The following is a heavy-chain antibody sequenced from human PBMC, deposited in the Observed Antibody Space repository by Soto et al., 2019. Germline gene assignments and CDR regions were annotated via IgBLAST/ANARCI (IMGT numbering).Heavy chain of an antibody. Sequence: PGGSLRLSCAASGFTFSSYAMHWFRQAPGKGLEWVAVISYDGSNKYYADSVKGRFTISRDNSKNTLYLQMNSLRAEDTAVYYCARVPSGSYYYYGMDVWGQGTTVTVSS. J-gene: IGHJ6*02. CDR1: GFTFSSYA. CDR3: ARVPSGSYYYYGMDV. V-gene: IGHV3-30-3*01. D-gene: IGHD6-25*01. CDR2: ISYDGSNK.